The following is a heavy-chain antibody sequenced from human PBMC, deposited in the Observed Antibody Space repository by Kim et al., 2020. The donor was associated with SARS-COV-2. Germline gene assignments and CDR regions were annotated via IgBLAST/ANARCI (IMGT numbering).Heavy chain of an antibody. Sequence: GGSLRLSCSSSGFNFMNHAMNWVRQAPGKGLEWVAGIPSHSERRIYADAVEGRFIISRDNPTNTVSLQLSGLRVEDTAVYYCVRDVTVTPSNYFDLWGRG. CDR2: IPSHSERR. J-gene: IGHJ4*02. CDR3: VRDVTVTPSNYFDL. V-gene: IGHV3-23*01. D-gene: IGHD4-17*01. CDR1: GFNFMNHA.